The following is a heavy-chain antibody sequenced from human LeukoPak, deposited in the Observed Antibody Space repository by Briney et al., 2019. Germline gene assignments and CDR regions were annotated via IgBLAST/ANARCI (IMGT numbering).Heavy chain of an antibody. CDR2: MNPNSGGT. CDR3: ARDDDSSGCIL. V-gene: IGHV1-2*02. J-gene: IGHJ3*01. Sequence: ASMKVSCKASGYTFTSYDINWVRQATGQGLEWMGWMNPNSGGTNYAQKFQGRVTMTRDTSISTAYMELSRLRSDDTAVYYCARDDDSSGCILWGQGTMVTVSS. D-gene: IGHD3-22*01. CDR1: GYTFTSYD.